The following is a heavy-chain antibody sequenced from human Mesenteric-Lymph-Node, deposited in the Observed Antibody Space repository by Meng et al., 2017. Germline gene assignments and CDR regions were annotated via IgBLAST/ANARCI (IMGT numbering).Heavy chain of an antibody. V-gene: IGHV4-61*02. CDR3: AGRIGATSNFDS. Sequence: SETLSLTCTVSGGSISSGSYYWSWIRQPAGKGLEWIGRIYTSGSTNYNPSLKSRVSISIDTSKNQFSLILNSVTAADTAVYYCAGRIGATSNFDSWGQGALVTVSS. D-gene: IGHD4-23*01. CDR2: IYTSGST. CDR1: GGSISSGSYY. J-gene: IGHJ4*02.